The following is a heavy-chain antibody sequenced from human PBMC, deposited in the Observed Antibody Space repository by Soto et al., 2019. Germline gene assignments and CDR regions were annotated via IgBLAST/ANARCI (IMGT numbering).Heavy chain of an antibody. CDR3: TRGGDAYKNGH. CDR1: GGSISSCGYY. D-gene: IGHD2-21*01. CDR2: IHYSGST. J-gene: IGHJ4*02. V-gene: IGHV4-61*08. Sequence: SETLSLTCAVSGGSISSCGYYWSWIRQPPGKGLEWIGFIHYSGSTNYNPSLKSRVTMSVDTSKNQFSLKLTSVNAADTAVYYCTRGGDAYKNGHWGQGTLVTVSS.